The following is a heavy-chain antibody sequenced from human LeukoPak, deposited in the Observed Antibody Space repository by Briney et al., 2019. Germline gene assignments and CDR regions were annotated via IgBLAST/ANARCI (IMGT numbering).Heavy chain of an antibody. D-gene: IGHD2/OR15-2a*01. J-gene: IGHJ4*02. V-gene: IGHV4-39*01. Sequence: SETLSLTCTVSGGSISSYYWGWIRQPPGKGLEWIGSIYYSGSTHYNPSLKSRVTISVDTSKNQFSLKLSSVTAADTAVYYCARGESAGVGIDYWGQGTLVTVSS. CDR1: GGSISSYY. CDR3: ARGESAGVGIDY. CDR2: IYYSGST.